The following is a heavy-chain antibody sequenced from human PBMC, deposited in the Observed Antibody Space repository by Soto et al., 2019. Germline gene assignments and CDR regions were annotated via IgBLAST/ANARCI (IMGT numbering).Heavy chain of an antibody. D-gene: IGHD6-13*01. J-gene: IGHJ6*03. Sequence: QVQLQESGPGLVKPSETLSLTCTVSGGSISPYYWSWIRQPPGKGLDGIGYVYYSGNTNYNPSLESRVTISVDTSRNRFSLNLTSATAADTAVYYCARKGAAASYAHYYMDVWGRGTAVTVSS. CDR2: VYYSGNT. V-gene: IGHV4-59*01. CDR1: GGSISPYY. CDR3: ARKGAAASYAHYYMDV.